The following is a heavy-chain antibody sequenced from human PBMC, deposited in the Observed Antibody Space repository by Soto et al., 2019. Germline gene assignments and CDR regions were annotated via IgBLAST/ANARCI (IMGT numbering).Heavy chain of an antibody. CDR1: GGSINSGGYY. Sequence: QVQLQESGPGLVRPSQTLSLICTVSGGSINSGGYYWIWIRQHPGKGLEWIGYIYYSGSTHYNPSPHSRLTMSPDKSENHFSLQLRSVIAADDAVYYCARAGYGDPYYFDSWGQGTLVTVSS. D-gene: IGHD4-17*01. J-gene: IGHJ4*02. V-gene: IGHV4-31*03. CDR3: ARAGYGDPYYFDS. CDR2: IYYSGST.